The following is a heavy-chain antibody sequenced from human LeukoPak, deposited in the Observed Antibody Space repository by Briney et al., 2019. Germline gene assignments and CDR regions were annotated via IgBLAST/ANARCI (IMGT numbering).Heavy chain of an antibody. Sequence: QPGGSLRLSCAASGFTFGSYSMTGVRQAPRRGRDWVSFFIRSSSTIYYADSVKGRFTISRDNAKNSLYLQMNSLRAEDTAVFYCARDGLGYGAYDYFYGLDVWGQGTTLTVSS. J-gene: IGHJ6*02. CDR3: ARDGLGYGAYDYFYGLDV. CDR1: GFTFGSYS. V-gene: IGHV3-48*01. CDR2: FIRSSSTI. D-gene: IGHD4-17*01.